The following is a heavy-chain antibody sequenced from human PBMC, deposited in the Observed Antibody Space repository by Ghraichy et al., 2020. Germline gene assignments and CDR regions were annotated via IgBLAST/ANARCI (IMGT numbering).Heavy chain of an antibody. CDR3: AKETPRVPENYCTNGVCSPGVPEH. CDR1: GFTFSSYA. J-gene: IGHJ1*01. D-gene: IGHD2-8*01. CDR2: ISGSGGST. Sequence: GGSRRLSCAASGFTFSSYAMSWVRQAPGKGLEWVSAISGSGGSTYYADSVKGRFTISRDNSKNTLYLQMNSLRAEDTAVYYCAKETPRVPENYCTNGVCSPGVPEHWGQGTLVTVSS. V-gene: IGHV3-23*01.